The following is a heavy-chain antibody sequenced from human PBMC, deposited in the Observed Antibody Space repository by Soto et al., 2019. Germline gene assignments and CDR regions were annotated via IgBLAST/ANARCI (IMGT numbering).Heavy chain of an antibody. CDR3: ASLGGSSPYYNGS. D-gene: IGHD3-10*01. V-gene: IGHV3-23*01. CDR2: IGVNGGDI. CDR1: GFAFSDFP. J-gene: IGHJ5*02. Sequence: DVQLLESGGGLVQPGGSLRLSCAASGFAFSDFPMSWARQAPGKGLEWVSSIGVNGGDIHYADAVQGRFTVSRDDSKNTFYLQMDRLGAEDTATYYCASLGGSSPYYNGSWGRGTLVTVSS.